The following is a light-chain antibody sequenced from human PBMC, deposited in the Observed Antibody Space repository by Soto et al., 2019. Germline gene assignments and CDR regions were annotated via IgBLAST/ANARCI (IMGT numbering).Light chain of an antibody. V-gene: IGKV3-20*01. CDR3: QQYNFWPRS. CDR2: GAS. CDR1: ESISRDY. J-gene: IGKJ1*01. Sequence: EIVLTQSPGTLSLSPGQRATLSCRASESISRDYLAWYQQRLGQAPRLLIYGASSGATGIPDRFSGSGSGTDFTLTISRLEPEDFAVYYCQQYNFWPRSFGQGTKVEIK.